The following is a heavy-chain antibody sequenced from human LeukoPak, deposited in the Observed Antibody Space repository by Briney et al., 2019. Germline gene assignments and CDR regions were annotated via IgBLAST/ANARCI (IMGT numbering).Heavy chain of an antibody. CDR3: ARDAGWFSDSTGYYRFFDY. V-gene: IGHV4-30-4*01. CDR1: GGSISSSDYY. D-gene: IGHD3-22*01. CDR2: ISYSGST. J-gene: IGHJ4*02. Sequence: KPSETLSLTCTVSGGSISSSDYYWSWIRQSPGKGLEWIGCISYSGSTYYNPSLKSRVIISLDTPKNQFSLRLSSVTAADTAVFYCARDAGWFSDSTGYYRFFDYWGRGTLVTVSS.